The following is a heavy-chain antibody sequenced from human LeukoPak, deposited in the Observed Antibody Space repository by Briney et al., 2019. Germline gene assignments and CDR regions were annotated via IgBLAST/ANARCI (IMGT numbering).Heavy chain of an antibody. Sequence: GGSLRLSCAASGFTFSSYSMNWVRQAPGKGLEWVSSISSSSSYIYYADSVKGRFTISRDNAKNSLYLQMNSLRAEDTAVYYCARDPIPVSYYYDSSGYYFDYWGQGTLVTVSP. J-gene: IGHJ4*02. D-gene: IGHD3-22*01. CDR2: ISSSSSYI. CDR3: ARDPIPVSYYYDSSGYYFDY. V-gene: IGHV3-21*01. CDR1: GFTFSSYS.